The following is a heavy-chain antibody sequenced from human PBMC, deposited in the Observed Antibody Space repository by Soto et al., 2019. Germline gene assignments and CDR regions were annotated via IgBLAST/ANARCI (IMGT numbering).Heavy chain of an antibody. D-gene: IGHD2-15*01. Sequence: GGSLRLSCAASGFTFSSYAMHWVRQAPGKGLEYVSAISSNGGSTYYANSVKGRFTISRDNSKNTLYLQMGSLRAEDMAVYYCARVCSGGSCYSYYYMDVWGKGTTVTVSS. V-gene: IGHV3-64*01. CDR2: ISSNGGST. CDR3: ARVCSGGSCYSYYYMDV. CDR1: GFTFSSYA. J-gene: IGHJ6*03.